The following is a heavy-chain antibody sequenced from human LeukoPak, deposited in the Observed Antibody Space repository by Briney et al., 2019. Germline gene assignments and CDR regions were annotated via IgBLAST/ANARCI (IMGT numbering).Heavy chain of an antibody. J-gene: IGHJ6*02. V-gene: IGHV4-4*07. CDR1: Y. Sequence: YXSWVRXPAGKGLEWIGRIYTSGSTNYNPSLKSRVTISVDTSKNQFSLKLSSVTAADTAVYYCARDQNLVGARYYYYGMDVWGQGTTVTVSS. CDR3: ARDQNLVGARYYYYGMDV. CDR2: IYTSGST. D-gene: IGHD1-26*01.